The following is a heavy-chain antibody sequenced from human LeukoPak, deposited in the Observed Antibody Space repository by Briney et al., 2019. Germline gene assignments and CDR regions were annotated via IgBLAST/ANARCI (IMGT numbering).Heavy chain of an antibody. J-gene: IGHJ6*03. D-gene: IGHD6-13*01. V-gene: IGHV3-30*02. CDR1: GFTFSSYG. CDR3: AKGAAADGTDPNSYYYYYMDV. CDR2: IRYDGSNK. Sequence: GGSLRLSCAASGFTFSSYGMHWVRQAPGKGLEWVAFIRYDGSNKYYADSVKGRFTISRDNSKNTLYLQMNSLRAEDTAVYYSAKGAAADGTDPNSYYYYYMDVWGKGTTVTVSS.